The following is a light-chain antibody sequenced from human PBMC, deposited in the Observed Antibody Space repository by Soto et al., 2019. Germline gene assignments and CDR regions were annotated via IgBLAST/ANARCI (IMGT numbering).Light chain of an antibody. CDR3: QQYGSSRRT. V-gene: IGKV3-20*01. Sequence: EIVLTQSPGTLSLSPGERATLSCRASQSVSSSYFAWYQQKPGQAPRLLIYGASSRATGIPDRFSGSGSGTDFTLTISRLEPEDFAVYYCQQYGSSRRTFGQGTKVDIK. J-gene: IGKJ1*01. CDR2: GAS. CDR1: QSVSSSY.